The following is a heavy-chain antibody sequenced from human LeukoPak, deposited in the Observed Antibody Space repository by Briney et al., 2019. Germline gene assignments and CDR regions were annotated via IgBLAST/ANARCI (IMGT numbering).Heavy chain of an antibody. J-gene: IGHJ6*04. CDR3: APRAGKLRYFDWFRDV. V-gene: IGHV4-34*08. Sequence: GSLRLSCAASGFTFSSYGMSWVRQAPGKGLEWIGEVNHSGGTNYNPSLKSRVTISVDTSKNQFSLRLTSVTAADTAVYYCAPRAGKLRYFDWFRDVWGKGTTVTVSS. CDR2: VNHSGGT. CDR1: GFTFSSYG. D-gene: IGHD3-9*01.